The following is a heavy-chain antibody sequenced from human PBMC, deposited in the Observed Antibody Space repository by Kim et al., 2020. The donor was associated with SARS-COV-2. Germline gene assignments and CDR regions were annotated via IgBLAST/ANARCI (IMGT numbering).Heavy chain of an antibody. J-gene: IGHJ4*02. D-gene: IGHD6-13*01. V-gene: IGHV4-34*01. CDR2: INHSGST. CDR3: ARSVAAAGTRGNFDY. CDR1: GGSFSGYY. Sequence: SETLSLTCAVYGGSFSGYYWSWIRQPPGKGLEWIGEINHSGSTNYNPSLKSRVTISVDTSKNQFSLKLSSVTAADTAVYYCARSVAAAGTRGNFDYWGQGTLVTVSS.